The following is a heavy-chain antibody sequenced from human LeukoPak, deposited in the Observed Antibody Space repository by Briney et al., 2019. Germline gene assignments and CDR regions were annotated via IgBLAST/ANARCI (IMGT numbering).Heavy chain of an antibody. D-gene: IGHD1-26*01. CDR3: ARLRWELPNYYYYYGMDV. V-gene: IGHV5-51*01. CDR2: IYPGDSDT. J-gene: IGHJ6*02. Sequence: KVSCKASGYTFTSYWIGWVRQMPGKGLEWMGIIYPGDSDTRYSPSFQGQVTISADKSISTAYLQWSSLKASDTAMYYCARLRWELPNYYYYYGMDVWGQGTTVTVSS. CDR1: GYTFTSYW.